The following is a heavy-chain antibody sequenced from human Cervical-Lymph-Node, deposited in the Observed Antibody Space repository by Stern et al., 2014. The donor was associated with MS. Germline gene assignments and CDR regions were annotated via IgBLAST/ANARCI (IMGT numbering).Heavy chain of an antibody. CDR1: GYTFTSYY. Sequence: QVQLVESGAEVKKPGASVKGSCKASGYTFTSYYMHWVRQAPGQGLEWMGIINPSGGSTSYAQKFQGRVTMTRDTSTSTVYMELSSLRSEDTAVYYCAREDDYGDYEGYYYYYGMDVWGQGTTVTVSS. J-gene: IGHJ6*02. D-gene: IGHD4-17*01. CDR2: INPSGGST. V-gene: IGHV1-46*01. CDR3: AREDDYGDYEGYYYYYGMDV.